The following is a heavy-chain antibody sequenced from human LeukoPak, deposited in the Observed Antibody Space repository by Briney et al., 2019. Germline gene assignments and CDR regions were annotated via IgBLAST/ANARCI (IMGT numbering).Heavy chain of an antibody. D-gene: IGHD6-19*01. CDR3: ARGGRLDSYNSMDV. J-gene: IGHJ6*03. Sequence: ASVKVSCKASGYTFTRYGINWVRQAPGQGLDWMGWISGYKTKTDYAQKFQGRVTMTTDTSTSTAYMELRSLRSDDTAVYYCARGGRLDSYNSMDVWGQGTTVTVSS. CDR1: GYTFTRYG. V-gene: IGHV1-18*01. CDR2: ISGYKTKT.